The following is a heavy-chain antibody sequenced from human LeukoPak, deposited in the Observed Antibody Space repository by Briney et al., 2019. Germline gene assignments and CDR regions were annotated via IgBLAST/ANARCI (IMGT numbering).Heavy chain of an antibody. V-gene: IGHV4-34*01. D-gene: IGHD2-2*01. CDR2: INHSGST. J-gene: IGHJ6*02. CDR1: GGSITSYY. Sequence: SETLSLTCTVSGGSITSYYWSWIRQPPGKGLEWIGEINHSGSTNYNPSLKSRVTISVDMSKNQFSLKLSSVTAADTAVYYCARGPPAKPGTGYYYGMDVWGQGTTVTVSS. CDR3: ARGPPAKPGTGYYYGMDV.